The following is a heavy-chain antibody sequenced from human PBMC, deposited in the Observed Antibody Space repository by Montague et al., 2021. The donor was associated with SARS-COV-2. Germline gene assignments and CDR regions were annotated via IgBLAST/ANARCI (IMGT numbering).Heavy chain of an antibody. D-gene: IGHD1-14*01. CDR3: ATDDEPDRPACFDY. J-gene: IGHJ4*02. CDR1: NGSINNYS. V-gene: IGHV4-59*01. Sequence: SETLSLTCTVSNGSINNYSRGWIRQAPGKRLVWIGHIYNSGTTDYNPSLRSRVTGSMDTARNQFSLKLKSVTTADTAIDYCATDDEPDRPACFDYWGRGILVTVSS. CDR2: IYNSGTT.